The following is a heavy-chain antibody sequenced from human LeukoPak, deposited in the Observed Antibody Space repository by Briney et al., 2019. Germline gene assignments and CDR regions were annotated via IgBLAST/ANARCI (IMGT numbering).Heavy chain of an antibody. D-gene: IGHD4-17*01. CDR2: INPSGGST. Sequence: ASVKVSCKASGYTFTSYYMHWVRQAPGQGLEWMGIINPSGGSTSYAQKLQGRVTMTTDTSTSTAYMELRSLRSDDTAVYYCARYSTWDGDYARYWGQGTLVTVSS. CDR3: ARYSTWDGDYARY. J-gene: IGHJ4*02. V-gene: IGHV1-46*01. CDR1: GYTFTSYY.